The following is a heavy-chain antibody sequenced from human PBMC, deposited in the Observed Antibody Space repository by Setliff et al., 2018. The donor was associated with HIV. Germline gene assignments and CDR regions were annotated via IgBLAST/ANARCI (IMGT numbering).Heavy chain of an antibody. J-gene: IGHJ4*02. CDR2: INPSSGST. Sequence: ASVKVSCKASGYTFTSYYMHWVRQAPGQGLEWMGIINPSSGSTTYAQRFQGRVTMTEDTSTDTAYMELSSLSSEDTAVYYCATEMMYAQGSFDYWGQGTLVTVSS. V-gene: IGHV1-46*01. D-gene: IGHD2-8*01. CDR1: GYTFTSYY. CDR3: ATEMMYAQGSFDY.